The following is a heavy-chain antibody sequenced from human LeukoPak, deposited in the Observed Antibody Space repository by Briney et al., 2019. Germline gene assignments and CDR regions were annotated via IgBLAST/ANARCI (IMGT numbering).Heavy chain of an antibody. Sequence: ASVKVSCKASGYTFTGYYMHWVRQAPGQGLEWMGWINPNSGGTNYAQKFQGRVTMTRDTSISTAYMELSRLRSDDTAVYYCATVGGTYSSGWPFDYWGQGTLVTVSS. J-gene: IGHJ4*02. D-gene: IGHD6-19*01. V-gene: IGHV1-2*02. CDR2: INPNSGGT. CDR1: GYTFTGYY. CDR3: ATVGGTYSSGWPFDY.